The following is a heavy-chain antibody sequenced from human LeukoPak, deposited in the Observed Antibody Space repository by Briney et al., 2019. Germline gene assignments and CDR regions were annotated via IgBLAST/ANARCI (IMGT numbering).Heavy chain of an antibody. J-gene: IGHJ4*02. CDR1: GFTFSSYA. D-gene: IGHD6-19*01. Sequence: GGSLRLSCAASGFTFSSYAMHWVRQAPGKGLEWVAVISYDGSNKYYADSVKGRFTISRDNSKNTLYLQMSSLRAEDTAVYYCARDLSPGIAVAGRFDYWGQGTLVTVSS. CDR3: ARDLSPGIAVAGRFDY. CDR2: ISYDGSNK. V-gene: IGHV3-30*04.